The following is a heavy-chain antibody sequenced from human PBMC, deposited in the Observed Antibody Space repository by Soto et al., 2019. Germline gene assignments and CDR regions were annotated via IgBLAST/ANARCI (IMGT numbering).Heavy chain of an antibody. Sequence: GRSLRLSCAASGFTFSSYAMSWVRQAPGKGLEWVSAISGSGGSTYYADSVKGRFTISRVNSKNTLYLQMNSLRAEDTAVYYCAKPTYGSGSPYYFDYWGQGTLVTVSS. CDR2: ISGSGGST. D-gene: IGHD3-10*01. CDR1: GFTFSSYA. J-gene: IGHJ4*02. CDR3: AKPTYGSGSPYYFDY. V-gene: IGHV3-23*01.